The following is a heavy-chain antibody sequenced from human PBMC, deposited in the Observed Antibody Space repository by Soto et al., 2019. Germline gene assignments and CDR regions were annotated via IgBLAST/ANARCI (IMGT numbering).Heavy chain of an antibody. D-gene: IGHD3-3*02. J-gene: IGHJ4*02. CDR1: GGSISSYY. V-gene: IGHV4-59*06. CDR2: IYYSGST. Sequence: TSETLSLTCTVSGGSISSYYWSWIRQHPGKGLEWIGYIYYSGSTYYNPSLKSRVTISVDTSKNQFSLKLSSVTAADTAVYYCARDGPLASLDYWGQGTLVTVSS. CDR3: ARDGPLASLDY.